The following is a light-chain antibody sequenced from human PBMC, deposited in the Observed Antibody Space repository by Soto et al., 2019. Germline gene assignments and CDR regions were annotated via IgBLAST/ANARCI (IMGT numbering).Light chain of an antibody. CDR1: QSVSSNY. J-gene: IGKJ1*01. Sequence: EIVLTQSPGTLSLSPGERATLSCRASQSVSSNYITWYQQKPGQAPRRLIFGASSRATGIPDRFSGSGSGTDFTLTISRLEPEAFAVYYCQQYGSSPSTFGQWTKVDIK. CDR2: GAS. CDR3: QQYGSSPST. V-gene: IGKV3-20*01.